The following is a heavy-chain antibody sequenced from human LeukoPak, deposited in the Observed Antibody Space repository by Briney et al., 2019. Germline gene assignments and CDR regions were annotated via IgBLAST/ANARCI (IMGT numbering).Heavy chain of an antibody. J-gene: IGHJ6*02. CDR1: GGSISSSSYY. V-gene: IGHV4-39*07. CDR2: IYYSGST. Sequence: SETLSLTCTVSGGSISSSSYYWGWIRQPPGKGLEWIGSIYYSGSTYYNPSLKSRVTISVDTSKNQFSLKLSSVTAADTAVYYCALVAAVYYGMDVWGQGTTVTVSS. D-gene: IGHD1-26*01. CDR3: ALVAAVYYGMDV.